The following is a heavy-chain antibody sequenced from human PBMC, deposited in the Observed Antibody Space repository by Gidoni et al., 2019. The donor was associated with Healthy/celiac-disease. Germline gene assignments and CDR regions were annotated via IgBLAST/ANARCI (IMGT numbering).Heavy chain of an antibody. J-gene: IGHJ6*02. D-gene: IGHD5-18*01. V-gene: IGHV3-66*01. CDR3: ARDPLSYGDYGMDV. CDR1: GFTVSSNY. Sequence: EVQLVESGGGLVQPGGSLRLSCAASGFTVSSNYMSWVRQAPGKGLEWVSVIYSGGSTYYADSVKGRFTISRDNSKNTLYLQMNSLRAEDTAVYYCARDPLSYGDYGMDVWGQGTTVTVSS. CDR2: IYSGGST.